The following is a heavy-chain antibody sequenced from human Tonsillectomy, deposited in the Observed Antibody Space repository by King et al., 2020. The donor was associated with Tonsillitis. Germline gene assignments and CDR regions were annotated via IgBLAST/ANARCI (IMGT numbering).Heavy chain of an antibody. CDR2: INPNSGGT. Sequence: QLVQSGAEVKKPGASVKVSCKASGHTFTGYYMHWVRQAPGQGLEWMGWINPNSGGTNYAQKFQGRVTMTRDTSISTAYMELSRLSSDDTAVYYCARAGTDYYYYYMDVWGKGTTVTVSS. J-gene: IGHJ6*03. V-gene: IGHV1-2*02. CDR1: GHTFTGYY. D-gene: IGHD1-14*01. CDR3: ARAGTDYYYYYMDV.